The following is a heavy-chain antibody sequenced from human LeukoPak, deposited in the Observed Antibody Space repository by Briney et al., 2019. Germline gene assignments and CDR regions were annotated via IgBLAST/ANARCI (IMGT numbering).Heavy chain of an antibody. D-gene: IGHD4-23*01. V-gene: IGHV3-23*01. CDR2: ISGIGGSP. Sequence: GGSLRLSCAASGFTFSSYAMSCVRPAPRKGLEWVSAISGIGGSPYYADSVKGRFTISRDNSKNTLYLQMNSLRAEVTAVYYCAKDSDYGGNSGGVFDYWGQGTRVTVSS. CDR1: GFTFSSYA. CDR3: AKDSDYGGNSGGVFDY. J-gene: IGHJ4*02.